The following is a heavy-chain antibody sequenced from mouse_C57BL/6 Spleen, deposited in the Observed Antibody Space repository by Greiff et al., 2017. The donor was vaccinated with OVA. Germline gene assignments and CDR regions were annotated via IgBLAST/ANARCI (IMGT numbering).Heavy chain of an antibody. CDR3: ATGSRQFAY. D-gene: IGHD1-1*01. V-gene: IGHV1-64*01. CDR2: IHPNSGST. CDR1: GYTFTSYW. J-gene: IGHJ3*01. Sequence: QVQLQQPGAELVKPGASVKLSCKASGYTFTSYWMHWVKQRPGQGLEWIGMIHPNSGSTNYNEKFKSKATLTVDKSSSTAYMQLSSLTSEDSAVYYCATGSRQFAYWGQGTLVTVSA.